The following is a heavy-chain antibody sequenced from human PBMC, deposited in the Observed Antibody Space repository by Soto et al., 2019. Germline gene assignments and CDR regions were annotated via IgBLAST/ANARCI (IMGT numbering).Heavy chain of an antibody. J-gene: IGHJ6*02. CDR2: IYYSGYT. CDR1: GGYISSSSYY. V-gene: IGHV4-39*01. Sequence: SETLSLTSTVSGGYISSSSYYWGWIRQPPGKGLEWIGSIYYSGYTYYNPSLKSRVTISVDTSKNQFSLKLSSVTAADTAVYYCARHNGPLYVGYYYDMDVWGQGTTVTVSS. D-gene: IGHD3-16*01. CDR3: ARHNGPLYVGYYYDMDV.